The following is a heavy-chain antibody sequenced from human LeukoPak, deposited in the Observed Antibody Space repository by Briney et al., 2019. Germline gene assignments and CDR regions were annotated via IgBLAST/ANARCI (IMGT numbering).Heavy chain of an antibody. CDR3: ARVVVVTATIDY. CDR1: GGSFSGHY. J-gene: IGHJ4*02. Sequence: SETLSLTCAVYGGSFSGHYWSWIRQAPGKGLEWIGEINESGSTNYNPSLKSRVTISVDTSKNQFSLKLSSVTAADTAVYYCARVVVVTATIDYWGQGTLVTVSS. V-gene: IGHV4-34*01. D-gene: IGHD2-21*02. CDR2: INESGST.